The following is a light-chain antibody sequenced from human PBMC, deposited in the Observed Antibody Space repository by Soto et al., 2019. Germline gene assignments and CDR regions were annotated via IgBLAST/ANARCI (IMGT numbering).Light chain of an antibody. Sequence: ETVLTQSPGTLSLSPGERATLSCRANQTIRSNYLAWYRQTPGQAPRLLIYGASNRATGIADRFSGSGSGTDFTLIISTLEPEDFALYYCLQYGSSPWTFGQGTKVEIK. V-gene: IGKV3-20*01. CDR1: QTIRSNY. J-gene: IGKJ1*01. CDR2: GAS. CDR3: LQYGSSPWT.